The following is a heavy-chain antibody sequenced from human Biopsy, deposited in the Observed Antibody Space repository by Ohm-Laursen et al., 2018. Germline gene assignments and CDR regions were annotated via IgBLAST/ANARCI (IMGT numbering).Heavy chain of an antibody. CDR3: TTYQY. CDR1: GLTFTTAL. CDR2: IKSKTDGGTI. Sequence: GSLRLSCTASGLTFTTALMRWVRQAPGKGLEWVGRIKSKTDGGTIDYAASVKGRIIISRDDSKKTVYLQMNNLKTEDTGVYYCTTYQYWGQGTLVTVSS. V-gene: IGHV3-15*01. D-gene: IGHD3-16*02. J-gene: IGHJ4*02.